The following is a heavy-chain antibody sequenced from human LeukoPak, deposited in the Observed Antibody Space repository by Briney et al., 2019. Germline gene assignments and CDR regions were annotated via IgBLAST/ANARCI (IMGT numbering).Heavy chain of an antibody. CDR2: IKSKTDGGTT. V-gene: IGHV3-15*01. D-gene: IGHD6-19*01. Sequence: PGGSLRLSCAASGFTFNSYSMNWVRQAPGKGLEWVGRIKSKTDGGTTDYAAPVKGRFTISRDDSKNTLYLQMNSLKTEDTAVYYCTTGRYSSGWYLWYWGQGTLVTVSS. J-gene: IGHJ4*02. CDR3: TTGRYSSGWYLWY. CDR1: GFTFNSYS.